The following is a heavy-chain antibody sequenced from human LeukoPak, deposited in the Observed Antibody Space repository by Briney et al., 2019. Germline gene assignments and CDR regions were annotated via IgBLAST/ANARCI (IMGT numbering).Heavy chain of an antibody. Sequence: SGTLSLTCAVYGGSFSGYSWGWVRQPPGKGLEWVGEITHSGSTNYTPSLKSRVTISVDTSKNQFSLKLSSVTAADTAVYYCARESVAVAGISSYYYGMDVWGKGTTVTVSS. CDR1: GGSFSGYS. CDR2: ITHSGST. D-gene: IGHD6-19*01. V-gene: IGHV4-34*01. J-gene: IGHJ6*04. CDR3: ARESVAVAGISSYYYGMDV.